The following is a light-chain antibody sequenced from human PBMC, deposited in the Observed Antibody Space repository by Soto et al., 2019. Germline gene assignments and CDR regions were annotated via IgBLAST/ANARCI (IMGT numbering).Light chain of an antibody. CDR3: QQYEDLPLT. J-gene: IGKJ4*01. CDR2: DAS. Sequence: DIQITQSPSSLSASVGDRVTITCQASQDISKFLNWYQLKPGKAPRLLIFDASSGETGVPSRFSGSGSGTHFTFTIDSLQAEDLATDYCQQYEDLPLTFGGGTTVEI. V-gene: IGKV1-33*01. CDR1: QDISKF.